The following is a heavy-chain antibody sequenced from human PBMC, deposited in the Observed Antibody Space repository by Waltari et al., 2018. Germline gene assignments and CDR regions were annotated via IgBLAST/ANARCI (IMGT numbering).Heavy chain of an antibody. D-gene: IGHD6-13*01. CDR2: IYYSGST. V-gene: IGHV4-39*01. Sequence: QLQLQESGPGLVKPSATLSLTCTVSGGSISSSSYYWGWVRNPPGRGLEWIGSIYYSGSTYYNPSLKSRVTISVDTSKNQFSLKLSSVTAADTAVYYCARLLDPYSSSPYYYYGMDVWGQGTTVTVSS. J-gene: IGHJ6*02. CDR3: ARLLDPYSSSPYYYYGMDV. CDR1: GGSISSSSYY.